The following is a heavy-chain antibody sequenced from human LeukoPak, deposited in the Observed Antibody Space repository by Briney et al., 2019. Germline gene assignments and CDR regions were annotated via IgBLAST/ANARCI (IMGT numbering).Heavy chain of an antibody. CDR2: MNPKSGNA. J-gene: IGHJ5*02. D-gene: IGHD2-15*01. CDR3: VRSDYRLLHNWFDP. V-gene: IGHV1-8*01. CDR1: GYTFSSYD. Sequence: ASVKVSCKSSGYTFSSYDINWVRQATGQGLEWMGWMNPKSGNAGYAQQFQGRVTMTSNTYITTAYLELSSLRSDDTAVYYCVRSDYRLLHNWFDPGGQGTLVTVSS.